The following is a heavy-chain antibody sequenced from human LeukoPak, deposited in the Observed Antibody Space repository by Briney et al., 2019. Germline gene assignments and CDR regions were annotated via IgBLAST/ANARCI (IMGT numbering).Heavy chain of an antibody. Sequence: GGSLRLSCAASGFTFSKYIMNWVSQAPGEGLEWVSYISSSGRTTYYADSVKGRFTISRDKAKNSMYLQMNSLRAEDTAVYYCARDLDTYVLLIAYDTFDSWGQGTMVTVSS. CDR2: ISSSGRTT. CDR3: ARDLDTYVLLIAYDTFDS. CDR1: GFTFSKYI. D-gene: IGHD2-21*01. V-gene: IGHV3-48*01. J-gene: IGHJ3*02.